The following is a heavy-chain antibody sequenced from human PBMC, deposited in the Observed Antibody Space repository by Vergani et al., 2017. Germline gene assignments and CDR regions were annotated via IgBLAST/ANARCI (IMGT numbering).Heavy chain of an antibody. V-gene: IGHV3-21*01. CDR1: GFTFSSYW. CDR3: ARDSRGDALDI. CDR2: ISSSSSYI. J-gene: IGHJ3*02. D-gene: IGHD2-2*01. Sequence: VQLVESGGGVVQPGGSLRLSCAASGFTFSSYWMSWVRQAPGKGLEWVSSISSSSSYIYYADSVKGRFTISRDNAKNSLYLQMNSLRAEDTAVYYCARDSRGDALDIWGQGTMVTVSS.